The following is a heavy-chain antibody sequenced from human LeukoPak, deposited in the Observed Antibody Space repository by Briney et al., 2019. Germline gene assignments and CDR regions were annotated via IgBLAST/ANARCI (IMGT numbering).Heavy chain of an antibody. CDR3: ARGDSSSWTPHFDY. V-gene: IGHV1-2*02. CDR2: INPNSGGT. D-gene: IGHD6-13*01. CDR1: GYTFTGYY. Sequence: ASVKVSCKASGYTFTGYYMHWVRQAPGQGLEWMGWINPNSGGTNYAQKFQGRVTMTRDTSISTAYMELSRLRSDDTAVYYCARGDSSSWTPHFDYWGQGTLVTVSS. J-gene: IGHJ4*02.